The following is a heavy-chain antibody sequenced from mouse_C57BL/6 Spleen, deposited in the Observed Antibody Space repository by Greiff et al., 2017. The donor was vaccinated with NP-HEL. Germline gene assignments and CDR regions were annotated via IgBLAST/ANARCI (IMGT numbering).Heavy chain of an antibody. D-gene: IGHD4-1*01. CDR3: ARLPGAY. V-gene: IGHV1-82*01. Sequence: VQLQQSGPELVKPGASVKISCKASGYAFSSSWMNWVKQRPGKGLEWIGRIYPGDGDTNYNGKFKGKATLTADKSSSTAYMQRSSLTSEDSAVYFCARLPGAYWGQGTLVTVSA. J-gene: IGHJ3*01. CDR1: GYAFSSSW. CDR2: IYPGDGDT.